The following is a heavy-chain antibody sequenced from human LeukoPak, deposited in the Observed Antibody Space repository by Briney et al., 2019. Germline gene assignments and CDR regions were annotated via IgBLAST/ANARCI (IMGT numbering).Heavy chain of an antibody. CDR2: INPNSGGT. J-gene: IGHJ2*01. CDR3: ARRITIRGGIDL. CDR1: GGTFSSYT. Sequence: GASVKVSCKASGGTFSSYTISWVRQAPGQGLEWMGRINPNSGGTNYAQKFQGRVTMTRDTSISTAYMELSRLRSDDTAVYYCARRITIRGGIDLWGRGTLVTVSS. D-gene: IGHD3-9*01. V-gene: IGHV1-2*06.